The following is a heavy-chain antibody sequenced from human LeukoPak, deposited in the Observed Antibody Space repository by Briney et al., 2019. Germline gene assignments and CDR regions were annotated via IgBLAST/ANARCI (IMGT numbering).Heavy chain of an antibody. V-gene: IGHV5-51*01. CDR3: ARGPHPYYYDSSGYSRAFDI. CDR1: GYSFTNYW. J-gene: IGHJ3*02. Sequence: GESLKISRKGSGYSFTNYWIGWVRQIPGKGLEWIRIIYSCDSDTRYRPSFQGQVTISADKAISTAYLQWSSLKASDTAMYYCARGPHPYYYDSSGYSRAFDIWGQGTMVTVSS. D-gene: IGHD3-22*01. CDR2: IYSCDSDT.